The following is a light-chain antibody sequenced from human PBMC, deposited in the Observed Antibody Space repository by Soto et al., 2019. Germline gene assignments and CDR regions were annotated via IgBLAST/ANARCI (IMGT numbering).Light chain of an antibody. CDR2: EVS. CDR1: SSDVGGYSY. Sequence: QSALTQPASVSGSPGQSITISCTGTSSDVGGYSYVSWYQQHPGTTPKLMIYEVSNRPSGVSHRFSGSKSGNTASLTISGLPTEDEADYYCSSFSTITREVFGGGTKLTVL. V-gene: IGLV2-14*01. CDR3: SSFSTITREV. J-gene: IGLJ2*01.